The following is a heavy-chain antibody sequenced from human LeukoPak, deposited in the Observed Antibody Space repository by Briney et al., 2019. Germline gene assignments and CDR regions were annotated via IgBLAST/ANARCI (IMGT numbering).Heavy chain of an antibody. J-gene: IGHJ6*04. V-gene: IGHV3-7*01. CDR2: IKQDGSEK. CDR1: GFRLSTYW. CDR3: ARDGVSAALDV. Sequence: GGSLRLSCAVSGFRLSTYWMSWVRQAPGKGLEWLTNIKQDGSEKYYVDSVKGRFTISRDNAKNSLYLQMNSLRTKDTAVYYCARDGVSAALDVWGKGTTVTVSS. D-gene: IGHD2-2*01.